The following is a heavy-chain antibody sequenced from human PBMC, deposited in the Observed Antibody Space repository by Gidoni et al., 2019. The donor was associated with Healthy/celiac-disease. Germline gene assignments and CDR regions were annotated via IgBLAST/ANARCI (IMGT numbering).Heavy chain of an antibody. Sequence: QVQLVQSGAEVKKPGSSVKVSCKASGGPFSSYAISWVPQAPGQGLEWMGGIIPIFGTANYAQKFQGRVTITADESTSTAYMELSSLRSEDTAVYYCATTVGYCSSTSCSTTNYYYYYMDVWGKGTTVTVSS. V-gene: IGHV1-69*01. D-gene: IGHD2-2*01. CDR2: IIPIFGTA. CDR1: GGPFSSYA. CDR3: ATTVGYCSSTSCSTTNYYYYYMDV. J-gene: IGHJ6*03.